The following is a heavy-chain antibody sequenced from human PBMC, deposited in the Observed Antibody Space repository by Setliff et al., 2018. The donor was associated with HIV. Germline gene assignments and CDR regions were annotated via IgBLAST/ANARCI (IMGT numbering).Heavy chain of an antibody. V-gene: IGHV1-3*01. Sequence: YAMHWVPQAPGQRLEWMGWINAGNGNTKYSQKLQGRVTITRDTSARTAYMELISLISEDTAVYYCARDIGGWHETETEYFQYWGQGTLVTVSS. CDR2: INAGNGNT. CDR1: YA. D-gene: IGHD6-19*01. J-gene: IGHJ1*01. CDR3: ARDIGGWHETETEYFQY.